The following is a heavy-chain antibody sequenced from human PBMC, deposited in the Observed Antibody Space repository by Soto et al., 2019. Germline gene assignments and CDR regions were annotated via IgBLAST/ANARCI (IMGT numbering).Heavy chain of an antibody. Sequence: SETLSLTCTVSGGSISSSSYYWGWIRQPPGKGLEWIGSIYYSGSTYYNPSLKSRVTISVDTSKNQFSLKLSSVTAADTAVYYCARHAVLAYCGGDCYSEYFDYWGQGTLVTVSS. CDR1: GGSISSSSYY. CDR2: IYYSGST. J-gene: IGHJ4*02. V-gene: IGHV4-39*01. D-gene: IGHD2-21*02. CDR3: ARHAVLAYCGGDCYSEYFDY.